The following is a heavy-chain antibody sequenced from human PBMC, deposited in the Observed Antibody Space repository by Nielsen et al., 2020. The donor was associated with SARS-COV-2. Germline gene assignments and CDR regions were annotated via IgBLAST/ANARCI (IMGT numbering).Heavy chain of an antibody. J-gene: IGHJ6*02. Sequence: SLKISCAASGFTFDDYAMHWVRQAPGKGLEWVSGISWNSGSIGYADSVKGRFTISRDNAKNSLYLQMNSLRADDTAVYYCAKDGIYSTDYYGMDVWGQGTTVTVSS. CDR2: ISWNSGSI. D-gene: IGHD6-13*01. V-gene: IGHV3-9*01. CDR1: GFTFDDYA. CDR3: AKDGIYSTDYYGMDV.